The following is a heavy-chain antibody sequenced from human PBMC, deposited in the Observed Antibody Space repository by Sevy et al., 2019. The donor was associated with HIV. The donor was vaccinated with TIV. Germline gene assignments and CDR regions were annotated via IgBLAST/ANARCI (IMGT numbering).Heavy chain of an antibody. D-gene: IGHD3-22*01. CDR3: ARHVYYYDSSGYYYVGRSDAFDI. V-gene: IGHV4-59*08. Sequence: SETLSLTCTVSGGSISSYYWSWIRQPPGKGLEWIGYIYYSGSTNYNPSLKSRVTISVDTSKNQFSRKLSSVTAADTAVYYCARHVYYYDSSGYYYVGRSDAFDIWGQGTMVTVSS. J-gene: IGHJ3*02. CDR2: IYYSGST. CDR1: GGSISSYY.